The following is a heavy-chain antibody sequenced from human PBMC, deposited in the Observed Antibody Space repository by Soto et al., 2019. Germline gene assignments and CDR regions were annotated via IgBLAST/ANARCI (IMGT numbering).Heavy chain of an antibody. CDR3: AREKAAGHDAFDI. Sequence: GGSLRLSCSASGFTFSSYAMHWVRQAPGKGLEYVSAISSNGGSTYYADSVKGRFTISRDNSKNTLYLQMNSLRAEDTAVYYCAREKAAGHDAFDIWGQGTMVT. V-gene: IGHV3-64*04. CDR2: ISSNGGST. D-gene: IGHD6-13*01. J-gene: IGHJ3*02. CDR1: GFTFSSYA.